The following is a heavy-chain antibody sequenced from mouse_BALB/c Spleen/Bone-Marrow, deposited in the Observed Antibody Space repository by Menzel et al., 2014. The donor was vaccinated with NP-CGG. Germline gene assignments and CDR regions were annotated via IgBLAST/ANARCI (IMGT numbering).Heavy chain of an antibody. V-gene: IGHV5-9-4*01. Sequence: EVKLVESVGGLVKPGGSLKLSCAASGFTFSDYAMSWVRQSPEKRLEWVAEISGGGSYTYYPDTVTGRFTISRDNAKNTLYLEMSSLKSEDTAIYYCARVIGTRCFYVWGAGTTVTVSS. CDR3: ARVIGTRCFYV. D-gene: IGHD4-1*01. CDR2: ISGGGSYT. CDR1: GFTFSDYA. J-gene: IGHJ1*01.